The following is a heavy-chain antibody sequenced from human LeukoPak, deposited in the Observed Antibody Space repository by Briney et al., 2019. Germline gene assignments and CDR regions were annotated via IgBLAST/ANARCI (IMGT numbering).Heavy chain of an antibody. CDR3: VRADNGFDQ. D-gene: IGHD1-14*01. CDR1: GFPVSLSH. V-gene: IGHV3-53*01. Sequence: GGSLRLSCAASGFPVSLSHMSWIRQAPGKGLEWVSLVYSDGGIHYADSVKGRSTISRDISKNTLFLQMNSLRVEDTAVYYCVRADNGFDQWGQGALVTVSS. J-gene: IGHJ4*02. CDR2: VYSDGGI.